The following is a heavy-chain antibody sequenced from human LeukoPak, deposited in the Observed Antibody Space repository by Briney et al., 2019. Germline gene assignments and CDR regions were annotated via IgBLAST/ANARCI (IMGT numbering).Heavy chain of an antibody. CDR3: ARSEASYYYGSGSRKTAFDP. V-gene: IGHV1-2*06. J-gene: IGHJ5*02. CDR2: INPNSCGT. Sequence: ASVKVSCKASGYTFTGYYMHWVRQALGQGFEWMGRINPNSCGTNYAQKFQGRVTMTRDTSISTAYMELSRLRSDDTAVYYCARSEASYYYGSGSRKTAFDPWGQGTLVTVSS. D-gene: IGHD3-10*01. CDR1: GYTFTGYY.